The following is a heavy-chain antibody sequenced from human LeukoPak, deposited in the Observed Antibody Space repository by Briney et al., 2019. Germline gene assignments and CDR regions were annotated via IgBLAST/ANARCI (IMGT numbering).Heavy chain of an antibody. J-gene: IGHJ4*02. CDR2: ISAYNGNT. Sequence: GASVKVSCKASGYTFTSYGISCVRQAPGQGLEWMGWISAYNGNTNYAQKFQGRVTMTRDTSISTAHMEMRRLRSDDTAVYYCARANFLYCSSTTCLFDYWGQGTLVTVSS. V-gene: IGHV1-18*01. CDR3: ARANFLYCSSTTCLFDY. D-gene: IGHD2-2*01. CDR1: GYTFTSYG.